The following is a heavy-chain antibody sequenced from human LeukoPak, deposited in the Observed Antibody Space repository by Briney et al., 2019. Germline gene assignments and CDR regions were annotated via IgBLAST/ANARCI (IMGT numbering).Heavy chain of an antibody. CDR2: INSDGSST. CDR1: GFTFSSYW. Sequence: PGGSLRLSCAASGFTFSSYWMHWVRQAPGKGLVWVSRINSDGSSTSYADSVKGRFTISRDNSKKTMYLQMNSLRAEDTAVYYCAKGVCSGGSCPLDYWGQGTLVTVSS. J-gene: IGHJ4*02. D-gene: IGHD2-15*01. V-gene: IGHV3-74*01. CDR3: AKGVCSGGSCPLDY.